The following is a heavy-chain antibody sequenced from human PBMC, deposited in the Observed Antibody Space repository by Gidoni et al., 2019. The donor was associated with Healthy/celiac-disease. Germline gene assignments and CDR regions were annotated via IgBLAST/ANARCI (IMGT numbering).Heavy chain of an antibody. CDR3: ARDRDSVTTPWFDP. CDR1: GFTLSSYS. V-gene: IGHV3-21*01. CDR2: ISSSSSYI. Sequence: EVQLVESGGGLVKPGGSLRLSWAASGFTLSSYSMNWVRQAPGKGLEWVSSISSSSSYIYYADSVKGRFTISRDNAKNSLYLQMNSLRAEDTAVYYCARDRDSVTTPWFDPWGQGTLVTVSS. J-gene: IGHJ5*02. D-gene: IGHD4-17*01.